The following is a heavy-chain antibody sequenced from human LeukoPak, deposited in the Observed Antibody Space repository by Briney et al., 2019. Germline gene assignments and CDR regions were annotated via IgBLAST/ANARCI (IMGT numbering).Heavy chain of an antibody. D-gene: IGHD3-3*01. CDR2: ISYDGTNK. CDR3: AKESFWSGYYTGIGAFDI. CDR1: GFTFSSYA. J-gene: IGHJ3*02. Sequence: GGSLRLSCAASGFTFSSYAMHWVRQAPGKGLEWVTIISYDGTNKYYADSVKGRFTISRDNSRNTLYLQMNRLRAEDTAIYYCAKESFWSGYYTGIGAFDIWGQGTMVTVSS. V-gene: IGHV3-30*04.